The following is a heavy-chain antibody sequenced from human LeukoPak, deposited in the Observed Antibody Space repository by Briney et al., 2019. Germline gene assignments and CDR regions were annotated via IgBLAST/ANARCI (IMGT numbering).Heavy chain of an antibody. J-gene: IGHJ4*01. CDR1: GFTFSSYW. CDR3: ARLHFRSWGGLDY. CDR2: IHKDGSDT. V-gene: IGHV3-74*01. D-gene: IGHD3-16*01. Sequence: GGSLRLSCAASGFTFSSYWMHWVRQAPGKGLVWVARIHKDGSDTSYADSVKGRFTISRDNLKNTLHLQMNSLRAEDTAVYFCARLHFRSWGGLDYWGHGTLVTVSS.